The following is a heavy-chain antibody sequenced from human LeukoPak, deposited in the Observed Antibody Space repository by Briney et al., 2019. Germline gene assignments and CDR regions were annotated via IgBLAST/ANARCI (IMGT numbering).Heavy chain of an antibody. J-gene: IGHJ6*02. CDR3: ARDRELPYGMDV. V-gene: IGHV3-53*01. D-gene: IGHD5-24*01. CDR1: GLTVSSNY. Sequence: PGGSLRLSCAASGLTVSSNYMSWVRQAPGKGLEWVSVIYSGGSTNYADSVKGRFTISRDNSKNTLYLQMNSLRAEDTAVYYCARDRELPYGMDVWGQGTTVTVSS. CDR2: IYSGGST.